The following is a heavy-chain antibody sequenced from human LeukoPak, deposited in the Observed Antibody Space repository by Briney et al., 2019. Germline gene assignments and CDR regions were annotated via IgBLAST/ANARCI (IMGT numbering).Heavy chain of an antibody. CDR2: ITSSGGTT. D-gene: IGHD2-8*01. Sequence: GGSLRLSCTASGFTVSSNYMTWVRQAPGKGLEWVSAITSSGGTTKYADSVKGRVTISRDNSKNTLYLQMNSLRAEDTAIYYCAKDPNGDYIGAFDNWGQGTMVTVSS. CDR1: GFTVSSNY. J-gene: IGHJ3*02. V-gene: IGHV3-23*01. CDR3: AKDPNGDYIGAFDN.